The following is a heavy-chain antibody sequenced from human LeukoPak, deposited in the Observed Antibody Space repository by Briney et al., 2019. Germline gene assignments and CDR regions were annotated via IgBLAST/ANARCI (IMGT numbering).Heavy chain of an antibody. Sequence: GASVKVSCKASGYTFTSYYMHWVRQAPGQGLEWMGIINPSGGSTSYAQKFQGRVTMTRDTSTSTVYMELSSLRAEDTAVYFCARVAHFDRGMDVWGQGTTVIVSS. V-gene: IGHV1-46*01. CDR2: INPSGGST. D-gene: IGHD3-9*01. CDR1: GYTFTSYY. J-gene: IGHJ6*02. CDR3: ARVAHFDRGMDV.